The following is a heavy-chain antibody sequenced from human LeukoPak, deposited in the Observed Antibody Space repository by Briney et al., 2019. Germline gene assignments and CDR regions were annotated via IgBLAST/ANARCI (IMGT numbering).Heavy chain of an antibody. J-gene: IGHJ5*02. CDR3: ARLRAPAGGPLCFGEFGENWFDP. CDR2: IYYSGST. Sequence: PSEALSLTCTVSGGSISSSSYHWGWVRQPPGKGLEWIGSIYYSGSTYYNPSLKSRVTISVDTSKNQFSLKLSSVTAADTAVYYCARLRAPAGGPLCFGEFGENWFDPWGQGTLATVSS. D-gene: IGHD3-10*01. CDR1: GGSISSSSYH. V-gene: IGHV4-39*01.